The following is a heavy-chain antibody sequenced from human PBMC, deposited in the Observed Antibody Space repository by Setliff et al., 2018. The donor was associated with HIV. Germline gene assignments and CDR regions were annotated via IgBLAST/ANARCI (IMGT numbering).Heavy chain of an antibody. CDR1: GYTFTRYY. D-gene: IGHD3-3*01. CDR2: INPSGGST. J-gene: IGHJ6*03. CDR3: ARDGYYNFWSGYGYYYYYMDV. Sequence: ASVKVSCKASGYTFTRYYMHWVRQAPGQGLQWMGIINPSGGSTTYAQKFQGRVTMTRDTSTTTIFMELSSLRSEDTAVYYCARDGYYNFWSGYGYYYYYMDVWGKGTTVTVSS. V-gene: IGHV1-46*01.